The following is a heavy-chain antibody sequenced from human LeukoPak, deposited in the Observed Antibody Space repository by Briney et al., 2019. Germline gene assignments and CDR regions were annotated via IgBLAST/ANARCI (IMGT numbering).Heavy chain of an antibody. D-gene: IGHD5-18*01. CDR3: AGRPTGYSSGYVY. CDR1: GFTFSDYA. Sequence: SGGSLRLSCVVSGFTFSDYAMSWVRQAPEKGLDWVSVISGSAHKIRYADSVKGRFTISRDNSENTVYLQMNNLRAEDTALYYCAGRPTGYSSGYVYWGQGALVTVSS. CDR2: ISGSAHKI. J-gene: IGHJ4*02. V-gene: IGHV3-23*01.